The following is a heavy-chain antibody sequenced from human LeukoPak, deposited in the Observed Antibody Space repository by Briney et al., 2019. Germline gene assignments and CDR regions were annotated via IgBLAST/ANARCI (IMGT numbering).Heavy chain of an antibody. Sequence: GGSLRLSCAASGFTFSSYSMNWVRQAPGKGLEWVSSISSSSSYIYYADSVKGRFTISRDNAKNSLNLQMNSLTAEDTAVYYCARDGSITMIRPLDYWGQGTLVTVSS. D-gene: IGHD3-10*01. J-gene: IGHJ4*02. V-gene: IGHV3-21*01. CDR1: GFTFSSYS. CDR2: ISSSSSYI. CDR3: ARDGSITMIRPLDY.